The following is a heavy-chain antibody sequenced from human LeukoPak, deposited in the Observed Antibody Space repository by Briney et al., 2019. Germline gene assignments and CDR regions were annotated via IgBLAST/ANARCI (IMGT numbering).Heavy chain of an antibody. Sequence: GGSLRLSCAASGFTFSSYGMHWVRQAPGKRLEWVAVISYDGSNKYYADSVKGRFTISRDNSKNTLYLQMNSLRAEYTAVYYCASRGEVGPFDYWGQGTLVTVSS. CDR3: ASRGEVGPFDY. CDR1: GFTFSSYG. V-gene: IGHV3-30*03. CDR2: ISYDGSNK. D-gene: IGHD1-26*01. J-gene: IGHJ4*02.